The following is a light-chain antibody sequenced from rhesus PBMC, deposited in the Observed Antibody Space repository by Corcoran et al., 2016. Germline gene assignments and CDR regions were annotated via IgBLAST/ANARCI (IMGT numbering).Light chain of an antibody. J-gene: IGKJ1*01. CDR1: QTISKW. Sequence: DIQMTQSPSSLSASVGDTVTITCRASQTISKWLAWYQQKPGKAHKILNYKTSTLESGVPSRFSGSGSGTGFTRTISSLQSEDFATYTCQQYSESPPTFGQGTKVEIK. CDR3: QQYSESPPT. V-gene: IGKV1-22*01. CDR2: KTS.